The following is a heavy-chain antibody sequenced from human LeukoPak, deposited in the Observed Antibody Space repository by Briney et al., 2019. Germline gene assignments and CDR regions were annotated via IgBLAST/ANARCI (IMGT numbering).Heavy chain of an antibody. J-gene: IGHJ3*02. CDR2: IYYSGNT. Sequence: SETLSLTCTVSGGSISGDHWNWLRQPPGKGLEWIGYIYYSGNTNYTPSLKSRVTISVDTSKNQFSLKLSSVTAADTAVYYCARRNDFDIWGQGTMVTVSS. V-gene: IGHV4-59*08. CDR1: GGSISGDH. CDR3: ARRNDFDI.